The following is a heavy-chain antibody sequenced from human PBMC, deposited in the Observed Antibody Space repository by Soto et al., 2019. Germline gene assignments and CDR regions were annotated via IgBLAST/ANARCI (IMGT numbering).Heavy chain of an antibody. CDR1: GYTFTSYD. Sequence: QVQLVQSGAEVKKPGASVKVSCKASGYTFTSYDINWVRQATGQGLEWMGWMNPNSGNTGDAQKFQGSVTMTRNTSISTAYMELSSLRSEDTAVYYCARLSYGSGSYDYWGQGTLVTVSS. CDR3: ARLSYGSGSYDY. D-gene: IGHD3-10*01. J-gene: IGHJ4*02. V-gene: IGHV1-8*01. CDR2: MNPNSGNT.